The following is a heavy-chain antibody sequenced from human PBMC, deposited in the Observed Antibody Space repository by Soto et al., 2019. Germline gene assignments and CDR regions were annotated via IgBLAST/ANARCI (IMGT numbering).Heavy chain of an antibody. CDR2: IYWDDDK. J-gene: IGHJ3*02. CDR3: AHGVRAFDI. CDR1: GFSLNRGGVG. V-gene: IGHV2-5*02. Sequence: QITLKESGPTLVKPTQTLTLTCTFSGFSLNRGGVGVGWIRQPPGKALEWRALIYWDDDKRYSQSLKSRLTITKDTSKSQVVVTMVNMDPVDTAPYYCAHGVRAFDIWGQRTMVTGSS.